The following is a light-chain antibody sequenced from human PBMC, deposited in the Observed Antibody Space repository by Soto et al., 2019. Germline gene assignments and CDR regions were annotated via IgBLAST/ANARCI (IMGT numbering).Light chain of an antibody. CDR1: QGISSA. CDR2: DAS. V-gene: IGKV1-13*02. J-gene: IGKJ5*01. CDR3: QQFNSYPIT. Sequence: AIQLTQSPSSLSASVGDRVTITCRASQGISSALAWYQQKPGKAPKLLIYDASTLESEVPSRFSGSGSGTDFTLTISSLQPEDFATYYCQQFNSYPITFVQGTRLEIK.